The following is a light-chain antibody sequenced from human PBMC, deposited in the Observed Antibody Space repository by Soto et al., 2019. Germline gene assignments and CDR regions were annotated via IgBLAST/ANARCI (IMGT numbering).Light chain of an antibody. CDR2: DAS. CDR1: QSVKSF. J-gene: IGKJ4*01. V-gene: IGKV3-11*01. CDR3: QQRSNWPRRLT. Sequence: EIVLTQSPATLSLSPGERATLSCRASQSVKSFLAWYQQKPGQAPRLLIYDASKRATGIPARFTGSGSGTDFTLTISSLEPQDFAVYYCQQRSNWPRRLTFGGGTKVEIK.